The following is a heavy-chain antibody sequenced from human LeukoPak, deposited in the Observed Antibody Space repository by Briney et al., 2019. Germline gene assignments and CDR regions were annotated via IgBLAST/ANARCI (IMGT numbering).Heavy chain of an antibody. CDR3: ARETYSSGWYEDY. D-gene: IGHD6-19*01. Sequence: GGSLRLSCVASGFSFSSYWMHWVRQAPGKGLVWVSRINSDDSSRVYADSVEGRFTISRDNAKNTLYLQMNSLRVDDTAVYYCARETYSSGWYEDYWGQGTLVTASS. V-gene: IGHV3-74*01. CDR2: INSDDSSR. J-gene: IGHJ4*02. CDR1: GFSFSSYW.